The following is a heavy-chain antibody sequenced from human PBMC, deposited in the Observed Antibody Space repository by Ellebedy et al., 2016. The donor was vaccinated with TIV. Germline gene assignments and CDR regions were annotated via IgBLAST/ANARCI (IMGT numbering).Heavy chain of an antibody. Sequence: GESLKISXAASGFTFSTYGMHWVRQAPGKGLEWVAIISYDGSNKYYADSVKGRFTISRDNSENTLYLQMNSLRAEDTAVYYCAKEGRRNYDTSGYPYYFDYWGQGILVTVSS. V-gene: IGHV3-30*18. CDR3: AKEGRRNYDTSGYPYYFDY. CDR2: ISYDGSNK. D-gene: IGHD3-22*01. CDR1: GFTFSTYG. J-gene: IGHJ4*02.